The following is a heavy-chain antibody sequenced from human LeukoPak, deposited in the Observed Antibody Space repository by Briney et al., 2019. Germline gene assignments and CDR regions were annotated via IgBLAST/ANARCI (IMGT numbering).Heavy chain of an antibody. CDR3: ENSGERDAADAY. V-gene: IGHV3-23*01. CDR2: ISGSGGST. J-gene: IGHJ4*02. D-gene: IGHD6-13*01. Sequence: PGGSLRLSCAASVFTFSIYATSWVRQAPGKGLEGVSAISGSGGSTYYADSVKGRFTISRDNSKNTLYLQMNSVRAEDTAVYYCENSGERDAADAYWGQGTLVTVSS. CDR1: VFTFSIYA.